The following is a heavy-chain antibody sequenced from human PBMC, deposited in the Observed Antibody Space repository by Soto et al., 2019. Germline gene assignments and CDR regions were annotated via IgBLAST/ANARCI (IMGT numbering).Heavy chain of an antibody. CDR1: GGSISSSSYY. CDR2: IYYSGST. D-gene: IGHD2-2*01. V-gene: IGHV4-39*07. Sequence: LSLTCTVSGGSISSSSYYWGWIRQPPGKGLEWIGSIYYSGSTYYNPSLKSRVTISVDTPKNQFSLKLSSVTAADTAVYYCARGYCSSTSCYRRWFDPWGQGTLVTVSS. CDR3: ARGYCSSTSCYRRWFDP. J-gene: IGHJ5*02.